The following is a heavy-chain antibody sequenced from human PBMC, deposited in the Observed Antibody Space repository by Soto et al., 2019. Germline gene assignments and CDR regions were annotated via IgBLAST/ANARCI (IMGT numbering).Heavy chain of an antibody. CDR3: VRDGTKTLRDWFDP. J-gene: IGHJ5*02. V-gene: IGHV4-4*07. CDR1: GASISGFY. CDR2: IYATGAT. D-gene: IGHD1-1*01. Sequence: SETLSLTCTVSGASISGFYWSWIRKSAGKGLEWIGRIYATGATDYNPSLKSRVMMSVDTSKKQFSLKLRSVTAADTAVYYCVRDGTKTLRDWFDPWGQGISVTVSS.